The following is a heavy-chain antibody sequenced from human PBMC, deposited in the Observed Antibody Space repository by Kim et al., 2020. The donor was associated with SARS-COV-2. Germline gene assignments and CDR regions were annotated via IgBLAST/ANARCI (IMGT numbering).Heavy chain of an antibody. CDR3: ARAYCSSTSCYHTSYYYYGMDV. CDR2: INHSGST. J-gene: IGHJ6*02. CDR1: GGSFSGYY. D-gene: IGHD2-2*01. V-gene: IGHV4-34*01. Sequence: SETLSLTCAVYGGSFSGYYWSWIRQPPGKGLEWIGEINHSGSTNYNPSLKSRVTISVDTSKNQFSLKLSSVTAEDTALYYCARAYCSSTSCYHTSYYYYGMDVWGQGTTVTVSS.